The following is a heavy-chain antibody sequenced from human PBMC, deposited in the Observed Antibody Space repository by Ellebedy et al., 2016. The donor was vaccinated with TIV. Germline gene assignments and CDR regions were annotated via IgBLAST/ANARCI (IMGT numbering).Heavy chain of an antibody. CDR2: IYPGDSDT. V-gene: IGHV5-51*01. D-gene: IGHD2-2*01. J-gene: IGHJ3*02. CDR1: GYSFTSYW. CDR3: ARRMGYCSSTSCESVSDAFDI. Sequence: GGSLRLSXKGSGYSFTSYWIGWVRQMPGKGLAWMGIIYPGDSDTRYSPSFQGQVTISADKSISTAYLQWSSLKASDTAMYYCARRMGYCSSTSCESVSDAFDIWGQGTMVTVSS.